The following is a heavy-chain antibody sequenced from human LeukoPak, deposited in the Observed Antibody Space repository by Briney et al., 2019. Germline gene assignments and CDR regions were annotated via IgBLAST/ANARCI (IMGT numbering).Heavy chain of an antibody. D-gene: IGHD3-10*01. CDR1: GGSISSYY. J-gene: IGHJ4*02. Sequence: PSETLSLTCTVSGGSISSYYWSWIRQPPGKGLEWIGYIYYSGSTNYNPSLKGRVTISVDKSKNQFSLKLNSVTAADTAVYYCARGEEYGSGTVHFDYWGQGTLVTVSS. CDR3: ARGEEYGSGTVHFDY. V-gene: IGHV4-59*12. CDR2: IYYSGST.